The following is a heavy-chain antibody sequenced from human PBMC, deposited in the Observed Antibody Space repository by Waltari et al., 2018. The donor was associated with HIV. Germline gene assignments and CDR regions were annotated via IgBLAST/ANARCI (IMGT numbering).Heavy chain of an antibody. CDR3: TRGYGDFWGMD. CDR2: IRSQGNNFAT. V-gene: IGHV3-73*02. Sequence: EVQLVESGGDLVQPGGSLTLSCAASGFTFFGPAMHWVRQASGKGLEWVGHIRSQGNNFATAYTASLKGRFTISRDDSKNTAYLHMNSLTTDDTALYFCTRGYGDFWGMDWGQG. CDR1: GFTFFGPA. J-gene: IGHJ1*01. D-gene: IGHD4-17*01.